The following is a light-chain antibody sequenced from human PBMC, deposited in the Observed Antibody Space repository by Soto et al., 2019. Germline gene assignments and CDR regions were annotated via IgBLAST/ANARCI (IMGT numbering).Light chain of an antibody. CDR2: GAS. Sequence: EIVLTQSPGTLSLSPGERATLSCRASQSDSSSYLAWYQQKPGQAPRLLIYGASSRATVIPDRFSGSGSGTDFTLTISRLEPEDFAVYYCQQYGSSPSWTFGQGTKVDIK. CDR3: QQYGSSPSWT. V-gene: IGKV3-20*01. CDR1: QSDSSSY. J-gene: IGKJ1*01.